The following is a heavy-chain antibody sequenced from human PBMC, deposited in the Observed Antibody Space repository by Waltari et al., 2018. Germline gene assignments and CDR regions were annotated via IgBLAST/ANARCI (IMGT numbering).Heavy chain of an antibody. Sequence: QVQLQESGPGLVKPSETLSLTCTVSGGSISSYYWSWIRQPPGKGLEWIGYIYYSGSTNYNPALKSRVTISVDTSKNQFSLKLSSVTAADTAVYYCALSYYDSHPALHWGQGTLVTVSS. CDR1: GGSISSYY. CDR3: ALSYYDSHPALH. D-gene: IGHD3-3*01. J-gene: IGHJ4*02. CDR2: IYYSGST. V-gene: IGHV4-59*01.